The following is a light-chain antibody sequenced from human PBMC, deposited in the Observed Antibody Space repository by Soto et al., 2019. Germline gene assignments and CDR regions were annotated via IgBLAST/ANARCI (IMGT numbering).Light chain of an antibody. J-gene: IGLJ2*01. Sequence: QSVLTQPASVSGSPGQSITISCTGTSSDVGSYNLVSWYQQHPGKAPKLMIYEGSKRPSGVSNRFSGSKSGNTASLTISGLQAEDGADYYCCSYAGSSTPHVVFGGGTKLTVL. V-gene: IGLV2-23*01. CDR3: CSYAGSSTPHVV. CDR1: SSDVGSYNL. CDR2: EGS.